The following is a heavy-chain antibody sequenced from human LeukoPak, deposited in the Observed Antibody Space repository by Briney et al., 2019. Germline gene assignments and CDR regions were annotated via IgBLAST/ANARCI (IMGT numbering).Heavy chain of an antibody. CDR2: IYRGGST. CDR1: GFTVSSNY. Sequence: GGSLRLSYAASGFTVSSNYMSWVRQAPGKGLEWVSVIYRGGSTYYADSVKGRFTVSRDNSKNTLYLQMTSLRPEDTAIYYCAKRNTVVRGGPSFDYWGQGILVAVSS. J-gene: IGHJ4*02. V-gene: IGHV3-53*01. D-gene: IGHD3-10*01. CDR3: AKRNTVVRGGPSFDY.